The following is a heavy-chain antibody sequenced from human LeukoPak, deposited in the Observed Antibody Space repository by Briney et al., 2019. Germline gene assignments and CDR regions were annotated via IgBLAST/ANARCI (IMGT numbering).Heavy chain of an antibody. J-gene: IGHJ4*02. V-gene: IGHV4-38-2*01. CDR2: IYHSGST. CDR3: ARLASLGGYDYYFDC. Sequence: SETLSLTCAVSGYSISSGYYWGWIRQPPGKGLEWIGSIYHSGSTYYNPSLKSRVTISVDTSKNQFSLKLSSVTAADTAVYYCARLASLGGYDYYFDCWGQGTLVTVSS. CDR1: GYSISSGYY. D-gene: IGHD5-12*01.